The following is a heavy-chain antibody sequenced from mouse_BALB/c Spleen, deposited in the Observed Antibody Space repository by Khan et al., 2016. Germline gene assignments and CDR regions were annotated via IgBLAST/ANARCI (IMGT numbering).Heavy chain of an antibody. CDR1: GFTFSSFG. Sequence: EVELVESGGGLVQPGGSRRLSCAASGFTFSSFGMHWVRQAPEKGLEWVAYISSGSSTIYYADTVKGRFTISRDNPKNTLFLQMTSLRSEDTAMYYCARPHYYAMDYWGQGTSVTVSS. CDR3: ARPHYYAMDY. CDR2: ISSGSSTI. V-gene: IGHV5-17*02. J-gene: IGHJ4*01.